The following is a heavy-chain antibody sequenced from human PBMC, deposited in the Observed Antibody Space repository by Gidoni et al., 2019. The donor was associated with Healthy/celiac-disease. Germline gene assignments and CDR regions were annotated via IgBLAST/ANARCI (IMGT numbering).Heavy chain of an antibody. V-gene: IGHV3-23*01. Sequence: EVQLLESGGGLVQPGGSLRLYCAASGFPFSRYALSWVRQAPGKGLEWVSAISGSGGSTYYADSVKGRFTISRDNSKNTLYLQMNSLRAEDTAVYYCAKLIRWELPIFWFDPWGQGTLVTVSS. CDR3: AKLIRWELPIFWFDP. CDR2: ISGSGGST. D-gene: IGHD1-26*01. CDR1: GFPFSRYA. J-gene: IGHJ5*02.